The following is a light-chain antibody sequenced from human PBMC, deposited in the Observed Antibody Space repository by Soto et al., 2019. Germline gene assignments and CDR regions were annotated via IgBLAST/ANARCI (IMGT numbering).Light chain of an antibody. CDR1: SSDVGGYNY. CDR3: TSYTSSSTWV. J-gene: IGLJ3*02. CDR2: EVS. Sequence: QSALTQPASVSGSPGQSITISCTGTSSDVGGYNYVSWYQQHPGKAPKLFIYEVSNRPSGVFNRFSGSKSGNTASLTISGLQAEDEADYYCTSYTSSSTWVFGGGTKLTVL. V-gene: IGLV2-14*01.